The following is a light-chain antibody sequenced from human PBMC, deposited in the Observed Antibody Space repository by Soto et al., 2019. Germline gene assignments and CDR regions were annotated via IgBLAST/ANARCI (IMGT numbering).Light chain of an antibody. Sequence: QSALTQPASVSGSPGQSITISCTGTSSDVGGYNSVSWYRQDPGNAPKLIIYDVTYRPSGVSNRFSGSKSGNTASLTISGLQSEDEADYHCSSFTSSITYVFGTGTKGTVL. J-gene: IGLJ1*01. V-gene: IGLV2-14*01. CDR3: SSFTSSITYV. CDR1: SSDVGGYNS. CDR2: DVT.